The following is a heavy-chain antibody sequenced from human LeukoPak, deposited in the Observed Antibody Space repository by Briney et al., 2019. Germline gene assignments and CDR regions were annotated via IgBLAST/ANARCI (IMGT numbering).Heavy chain of an antibody. CDR1: GFTFSSYW. Sequence: GGSLRLSCAASGFTFSSYWMHWVRQAPGKGLEWVAVISYDGSNKYYADSVKGRFTISRDNSKNTLYLQMNSLRAEDTAVYYCAKTDYWGQGTLVTVSS. CDR2: ISYDGSNK. V-gene: IGHV3-30*18. CDR3: AKTDY. J-gene: IGHJ4*02.